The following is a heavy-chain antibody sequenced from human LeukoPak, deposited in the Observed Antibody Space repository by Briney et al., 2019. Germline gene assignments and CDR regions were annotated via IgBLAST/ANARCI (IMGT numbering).Heavy chain of an antibody. V-gene: IGHV1-2*02. Sequence: ASVKVSCKASGYTFTGYYRHWVRQAPGQGLEWMGWINPNSGGTNYAQKFQGRVTMTTDTSTNTAYMELRSLRSDDTAVYYCARGTTGDFDYWGQGTLTTVSS. D-gene: IGHD1-7*01. J-gene: IGHJ4*02. CDR2: INPNSGGT. CDR1: GYTFTGYY. CDR3: ARGTTGDFDY.